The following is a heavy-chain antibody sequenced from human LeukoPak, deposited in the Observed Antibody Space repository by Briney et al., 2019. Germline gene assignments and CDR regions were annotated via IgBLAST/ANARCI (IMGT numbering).Heavy chain of an antibody. Sequence: LAGGSLRLSCAASGFTFSSYGMSWVRQAPGKGLEWVSTISGSGGSTYYADSVKGRLTISRDNSKNTLYLQMNSLRADDTSTYYCAKLGYWSSTTCGGFDYWGQGTLVTVSS. V-gene: IGHV3-23*01. CDR1: GFTFSSYG. CDR3: AKLGYWSSTTCGGFDY. J-gene: IGHJ4*02. CDR2: ISGSGGST. D-gene: IGHD2-2*01.